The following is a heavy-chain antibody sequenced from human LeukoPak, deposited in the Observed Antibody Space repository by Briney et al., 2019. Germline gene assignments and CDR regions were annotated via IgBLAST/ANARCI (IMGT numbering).Heavy chain of an antibody. D-gene: IGHD6-13*01. Sequence: SETLSLTCTVSGGSISSGGYYWSWIRQHPGKGLEWIGYIYYSGSTNYNPSLKSRVTISVDTSKNQFSLKLSSVTAADTAVYYCARARYSSSWACDYWGQGTLVTVSS. CDR1: GGSISSGGYY. J-gene: IGHJ4*02. CDR2: IYYSGST. CDR3: ARARYSSSWACDY. V-gene: IGHV4-61*08.